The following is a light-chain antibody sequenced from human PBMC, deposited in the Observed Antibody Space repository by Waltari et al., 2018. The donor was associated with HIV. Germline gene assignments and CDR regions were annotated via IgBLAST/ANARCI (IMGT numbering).Light chain of an antibody. CDR3: GTWDADLDGPV. CDR1: RPNVRSNN. V-gene: IGLV1-44*01. J-gene: IGLJ3*02. CDR2: NTD. Sequence: QSVLTQPPSAPGTPGQPISISCSGSRPNVRSNNVYWYQHIPPAAPKLIIYNTDQRPSGVPARFSASKTGTSASLAISGLQPGDEGLYYCGTWDADLDGPVFGGGTKVTVL.